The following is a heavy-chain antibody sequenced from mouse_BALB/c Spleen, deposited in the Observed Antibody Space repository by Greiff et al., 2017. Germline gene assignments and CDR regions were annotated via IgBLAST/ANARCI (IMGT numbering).Heavy chain of an antibody. D-gene: IGHD1-1*01. CDR3: KRWGTTVVAKAY. J-gene: IGHJ3*01. V-gene: IGHV1S53*03. CDR1: GYTFTDHA. CDR2: ISPGNGDI. Sequence: VQLQQSGPEVVRPGASVKISCKASGYTFTDHAIHWVKQRPEQGLEWIGYISPGNGDIKYNEKFKGKATLTADKSSSTAYMQLNSLTSEDSAVYFCKRWGTTVVAKAYWGQGTLVTVSA.